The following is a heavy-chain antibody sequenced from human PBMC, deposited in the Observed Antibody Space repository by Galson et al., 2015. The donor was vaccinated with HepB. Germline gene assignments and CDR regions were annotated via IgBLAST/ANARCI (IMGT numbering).Heavy chain of an antibody. Sequence: SLRLSCAASGFTVSSNYMSWVRQAPGKGLEWVSVIYSGGSTYYADSVKGRFTISRDNSKNTLYLQMNSLRAEDTAVYYCAREPKYCSGGSCYDYWGQGTLVTVSS. J-gene: IGHJ4*02. D-gene: IGHD2-15*01. CDR3: AREPKYCSGGSCYDY. CDR2: IYSGGST. CDR1: GFTVSSNY. V-gene: IGHV3-66*01.